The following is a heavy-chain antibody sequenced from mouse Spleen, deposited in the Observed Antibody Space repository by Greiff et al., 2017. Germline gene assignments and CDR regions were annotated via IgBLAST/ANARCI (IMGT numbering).Heavy chain of an antibody. Sequence: VQLQQPGAELVKPGASVKLSCKASGYTFTSYWMQWVKQRPGQGLEWIGEIDPSDSYTNYNQKFKGKATLTVDTSSSTAYMQLSSLTSEDSAVYYCARRALTLDYWGQGTTLTVSS. D-gene: IGHD4-1*01. J-gene: IGHJ2*01. V-gene: IGHV1-50*01. CDR1: GYTFTSYW. CDR3: ARRALTLDY. CDR2: IDPSDSYT.